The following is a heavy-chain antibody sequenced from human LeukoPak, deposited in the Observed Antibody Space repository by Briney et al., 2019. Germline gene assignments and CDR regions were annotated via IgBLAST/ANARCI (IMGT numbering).Heavy chain of an antibody. CDR3: ARVPSLHCSDGNCLLGPGYFAD. CDR1: VYTLATYG. Sequence: ASVKVSCKTSVYTLATYGISWVRQAPGQGLGWMGWINTYNWNTNHAQKFQDRVTMTTETDTSTAYMELRSLRSDDTAVFYCARVPSLHCSDGNCLLGPGYFADWGQGTLVTVSS. V-gene: IGHV1-18*01. CDR2: INTYNWNT. J-gene: IGHJ4*03. D-gene: IGHD2-15*01.